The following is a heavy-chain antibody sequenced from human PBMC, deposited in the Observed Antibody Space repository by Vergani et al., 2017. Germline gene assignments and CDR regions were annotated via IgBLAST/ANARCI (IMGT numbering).Heavy chain of an antibody. J-gene: IGHJ4*02. D-gene: IGHD3-22*01. Sequence: QVQLQQWGAGLLKPLETLSLTCAVYGGSFSGYYWSWIRQPPGKGLEWIGEINHSGSTNYNPSLKSRVTISVDTSKNQFSLKLSSVTAADTAVYYCAIYYYDSSGYYQNDYWGQGTLVTVSS. CDR2: INHSGST. CDR3: AIYYYDSSGYYQNDY. V-gene: IGHV4-34*01. CDR1: GGSFSGYY.